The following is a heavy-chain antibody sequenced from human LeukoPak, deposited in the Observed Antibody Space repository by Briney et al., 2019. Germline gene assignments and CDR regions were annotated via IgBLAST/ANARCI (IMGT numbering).Heavy chain of an antibody. CDR2: IIPIFGTA. CDR3: ARVKIQLWKGYFEDY. D-gene: IGHD5-18*01. Sequence: SVKVSCKASGGTFSSYAISWVRQAPGQGLEWMGGIIPIFGTANYAQKFQGRVTITADESTSTAYMELSSLRSEDTAVYYCARVKIQLWKGYFEDYWGQGTLVTVSS. J-gene: IGHJ4*02. V-gene: IGHV1-69*13. CDR1: GGTFSSYA.